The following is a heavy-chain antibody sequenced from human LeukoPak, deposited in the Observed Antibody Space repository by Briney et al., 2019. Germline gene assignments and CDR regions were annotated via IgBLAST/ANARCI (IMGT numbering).Heavy chain of an antibody. J-gene: IGHJ5*02. CDR1: GGSISSGGYY. Sequence: PSQTLSLTCTVPGGSISSGGYYWSWIRQHPGKGLEWIGYIYYSGSTYYNPSLKSRVTISVDTSKNQFSLKLSSVTAADTAVYYCARDEGGYDRNWFDPWGQGTLVTVSS. D-gene: IGHD5-12*01. CDR2: IYYSGST. V-gene: IGHV4-31*03. CDR3: ARDEGGYDRNWFDP.